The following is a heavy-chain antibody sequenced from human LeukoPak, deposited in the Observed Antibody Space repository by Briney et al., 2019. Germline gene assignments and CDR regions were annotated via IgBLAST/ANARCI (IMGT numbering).Heavy chain of an antibody. Sequence: ASVKVSCKASGYTFINNWMHWVRQAPGQGLEWVGLINPTGTTTLYAQKFQGRVTLTRDMSTSTDYMELRSLKSEDAAVYYCARDKGTSYLSSFDYWGQGTLVTVSS. J-gene: IGHJ4*02. V-gene: IGHV1-46*01. CDR3: ARDKGTSYLSSFDY. CDR1: GYTFINNW. CDR2: INPTGTTT. D-gene: IGHD6-6*01.